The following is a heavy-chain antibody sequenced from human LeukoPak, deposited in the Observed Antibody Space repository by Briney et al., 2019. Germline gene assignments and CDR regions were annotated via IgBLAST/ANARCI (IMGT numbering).Heavy chain of an antibody. CDR1: GFTFSSNG. CDR3: AKGGKTIMCPTSCYDY. V-gene: IGHV3-23*01. D-gene: IGHD2-2*01. Sequence: GGSLRLSCAASGFTFSSNGMSWVRQAPGRGLEWVSDISGSGGSPDYTDSVKGRFTISRDNSKNTLYLQMNSLRAEDTAVYYCAKGGKTIMCPTSCYDYWGQGTLVTVSS. J-gene: IGHJ4*02. CDR2: ISGSGGSP.